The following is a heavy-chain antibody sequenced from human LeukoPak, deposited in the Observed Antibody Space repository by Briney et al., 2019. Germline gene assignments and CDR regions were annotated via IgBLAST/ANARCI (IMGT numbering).Heavy chain of an antibody. CDR2: ISYTGST. Sequence: SETLSLTCTVSGGSISRYYWSWIRQPPGKGLEWIGYISYTGSTTYNSSLKSRVTISVDASKNRFSLKLSSVTAADTAVYYCARGLSYDFWSGYPHFDYWGQGTLVTVSS. D-gene: IGHD3-3*01. V-gene: IGHV4-59*01. J-gene: IGHJ4*02. CDR3: ARGLSYDFWSGYPHFDY. CDR1: GGSISRYY.